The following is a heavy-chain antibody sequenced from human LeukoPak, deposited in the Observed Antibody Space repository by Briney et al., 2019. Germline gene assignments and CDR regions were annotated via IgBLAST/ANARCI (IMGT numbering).Heavy chain of an antibody. CDR3: AREVGATVFPSSSLSFDY. Sequence: SETLSLTCAVYGGSFSGYYWSWIRQPPGKGLEWIGEINHSGSTNYNPSLKSRVTIPVDTSKNQFSLKLSSVTAADTAVYYCAREVGATVFPSSSLSFDYWGQGTLVTVSS. CDR1: GGSFSGYY. V-gene: IGHV4-34*01. D-gene: IGHD1-26*01. CDR2: INHSGST. J-gene: IGHJ4*02.